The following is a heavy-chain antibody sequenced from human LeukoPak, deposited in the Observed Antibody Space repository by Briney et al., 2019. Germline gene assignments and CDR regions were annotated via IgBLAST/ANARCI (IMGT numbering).Heavy chain of an antibody. D-gene: IGHD4-23*01. CDR2: TDWDDDK. CDR3: ARAFYGGNSVDS. Sequence: SGPTLLNPTQTLTLTGTFSGFSLSTSAICVRWIRQPPGKALESLARTDWDDDKYYSTSLKTRLTIYKDTPKNQVVLTLTNMDPVDTATYYCARAFYGGNSVDSWGQGTLVTVSS. J-gene: IGHJ4*02. V-gene: IGHV2-70*11. CDR1: GFSLSTSAIC.